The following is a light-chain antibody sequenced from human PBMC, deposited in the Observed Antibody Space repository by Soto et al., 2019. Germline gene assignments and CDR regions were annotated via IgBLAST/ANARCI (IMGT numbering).Light chain of an antibody. V-gene: IGLV4-69*01. CDR1: SGHSSYA. CDR3: QTWGTGIPV. J-gene: IGLJ2*01. CDR2: LNSDGSH. Sequence: QTVVTQSPSASASLGASVKLTCTLSSGHSSYAIAWHQQQPEKGPRYLMKLNSDGSHSKGDGIPDRFSGSSSGAERYLTISSLQSEDGADYYCQTWGTGIPVFGGGTKVTVL.